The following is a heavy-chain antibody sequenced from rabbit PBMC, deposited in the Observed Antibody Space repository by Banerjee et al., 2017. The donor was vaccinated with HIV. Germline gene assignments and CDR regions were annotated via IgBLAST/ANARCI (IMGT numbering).Heavy chain of an antibody. J-gene: IGHJ4*01. D-gene: IGHD7-1*01. CDR1: GFSFSSNYY. CDR2: IYTGSSGST. CDR3: ARSYGTGNSVNYLNL. Sequence: QSLEESGGDLVKPGASLTLTCTASGFSFSSNYYMCWVRQAPGKGLEWIACIYTGSSGSTYYASWAKGRFTISKTSSTTVTLQMSSLTAADTATYFCARSYGTGNSVNYLNLWGQGTLVTVS. V-gene: IGHV1S40*01.